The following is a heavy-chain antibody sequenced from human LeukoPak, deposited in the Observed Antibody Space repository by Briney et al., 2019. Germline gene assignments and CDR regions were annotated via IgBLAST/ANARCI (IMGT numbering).Heavy chain of an antibody. CDR3: AKVASIAAAGEFGS. CDR1: GYTFTSYG. Sequence: ASVKVSCKASGYTFTSYGISWVRQAPGQGLEWMGWISAYNGNTNYAQKLQGRVTMTTDTSTSTAYMELRSLRSDDTAVYYCAKVASIAAAGEFGSWGQGTLVTVSS. J-gene: IGHJ4*02. D-gene: IGHD6-13*01. CDR2: ISAYNGNT. V-gene: IGHV1-18*01.